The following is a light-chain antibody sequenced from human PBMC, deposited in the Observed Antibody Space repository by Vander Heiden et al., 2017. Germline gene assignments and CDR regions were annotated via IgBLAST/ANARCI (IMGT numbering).Light chain of an antibody. CDR1: SSDVGGYNY. CDR3: CSYAGSYTLV. Sequence: GTSSDVGGYNYVSWYQQHPGKAPKLMIYDVSKRPSGVPDRFSGSKSGNTASLTISGLQAEDEADYYCCSYAGSYTLVFGGGTKLTVL. CDR2: DVS. J-gene: IGLJ2*01. V-gene: IGLV2-11*01.